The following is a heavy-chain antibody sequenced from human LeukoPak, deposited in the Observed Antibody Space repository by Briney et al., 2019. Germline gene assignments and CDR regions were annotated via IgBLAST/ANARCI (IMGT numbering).Heavy chain of an antibody. V-gene: IGHV4-31*03. Sequence: SQTLSLTCTVSGGSISSGGYYWSWIRQHPGKGLEWIGYIYYSGSTYYNPSLKSRVTISVDTSKNQFSLKLSSATAADTAVYYCARDYGGQFEDWGQGTLVTVSS. CDR1: GGSISSGGYY. J-gene: IGHJ4*02. CDR2: IYYSGST. CDR3: ARDYGGQFED. D-gene: IGHD3-10*01.